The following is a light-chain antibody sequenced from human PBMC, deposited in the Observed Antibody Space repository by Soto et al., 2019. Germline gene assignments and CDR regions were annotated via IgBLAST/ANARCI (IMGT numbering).Light chain of an antibody. J-gene: IGLJ2*01. CDR3: CSYAGSSTFVV. CDR1: SSDVGSYNL. Sequence: QSALTQPASVSGSPGQSITISCTGTSSDVGSYNLASWYQHHPGKAPKLMIYEGSKRPSGVSNRFSGSKSGNTASLTISGLQAEDEADYYCCSYAGSSTFVVFGGGTKLTVL. V-gene: IGLV2-23*01. CDR2: EGS.